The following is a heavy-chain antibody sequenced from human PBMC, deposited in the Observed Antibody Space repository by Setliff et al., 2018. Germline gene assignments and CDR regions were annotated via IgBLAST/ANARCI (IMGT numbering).Heavy chain of an antibody. D-gene: IGHD1-26*01. CDR1: GGSMNFYY. CDR3: VRWDRRSSWGFDY. V-gene: IGHV4-59*01. J-gene: IGHJ4*02. CDR2: FSDSGII. Sequence: PSEILSLTCTVSGGSMNFYYWTWIRQPPGKGLEWIGSFSDSGIIDYSPSLKSRVSISLDTSQSQFSLKLNSMTSADAAVYYCVRWDRRSSWGFDYWGQGTLVTVSS.